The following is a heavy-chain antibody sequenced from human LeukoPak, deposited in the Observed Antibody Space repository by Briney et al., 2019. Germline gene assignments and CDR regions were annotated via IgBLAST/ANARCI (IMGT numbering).Heavy chain of an antibody. CDR3: TKDHGVVTGVYYFDY. J-gene: IGHJ4*02. D-gene: IGHD2-21*02. Sequence: GGSLRLSCAASGFTFSSYWMSWVRQAPGKGLEWVANIKQDGSEKYYVDSVKGRFTISRDNAKNSLYLQMNSLRAEDTALYYCTKDHGVVTGVYYFDYWGQGTLVTVSS. CDR2: IKQDGSEK. V-gene: IGHV3-7*03. CDR1: GFTFSSYW.